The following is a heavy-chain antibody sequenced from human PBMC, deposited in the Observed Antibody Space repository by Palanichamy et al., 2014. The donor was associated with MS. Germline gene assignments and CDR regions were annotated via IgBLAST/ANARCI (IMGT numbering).Heavy chain of an antibody. D-gene: IGHD2-15*01. CDR3: AKDRGYCSGGSCSRFDY. Sequence: QVQLVESEGGVVQPGRSLRLSCAASGFTFSSYGMHWVRQAPGKGLEWVAVISYDGSNKYYADSVKGRFTISRDNSKNTLYLQMNSLRAEDTAVYYCAKDRGYCSGGSCSRFDYWGQGTLVTVSS. J-gene: IGHJ4*02. V-gene: IGHV3-30*18. CDR1: GFTFSSYG. CDR2: ISYDGSNK.